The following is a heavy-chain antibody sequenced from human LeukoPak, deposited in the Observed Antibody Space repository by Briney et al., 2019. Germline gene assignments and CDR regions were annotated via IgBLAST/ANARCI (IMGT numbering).Heavy chain of an antibody. V-gene: IGHV3-23*01. CDR2: ISGSGGST. CDR3: AKDGRYYDSSGYYYVGYLDY. D-gene: IGHD3-22*01. CDR1: GLTFTTYA. J-gene: IGHJ4*02. Sequence: QPGGSLRLSCAASGLTFTTYAMTWVRQAPGKGLEWVSAISGSGGSTYYADSVKGRFTISRDNSKNTLYLQMNSLRAEDTAVYYCAKDGRYYDSSGYYYVGYLDYWGQGTLVTVSS.